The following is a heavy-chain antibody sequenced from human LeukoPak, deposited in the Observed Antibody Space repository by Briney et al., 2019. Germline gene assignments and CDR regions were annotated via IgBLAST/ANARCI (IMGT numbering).Heavy chain of an antibody. J-gene: IGHJ5*02. V-gene: IGHV4-38-2*02. CDR1: GFSISSGYY. Sequence: PSETLSLTCTVSGFSISSGYYWGWIRQPPGKGLEWIGSINHSGSTYYNPSLKSRVSISVDTSKNQFSLRLRSVTAADTAVYYCVRDHVSPGLSNWFDPWGQGTLVTVSS. CDR3: VRDHVSPGLSNWFDP. CDR2: INHSGST. D-gene: IGHD3-16*01.